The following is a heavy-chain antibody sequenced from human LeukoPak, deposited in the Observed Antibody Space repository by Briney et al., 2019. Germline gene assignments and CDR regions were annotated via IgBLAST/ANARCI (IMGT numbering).Heavy chain of an antibody. J-gene: IGHJ4*02. CDR3: ARSQSSSLIDY. CDR1: GFSLSAYG. D-gene: IGHD6-13*01. V-gene: IGHV3-33*01. CDR2: IWYDGSNK. Sequence: GGSLRLSCAASGFSLSAYGVHWVRQAPGKGLEWVAVIWYDGSNKDYADSVKGRFTFSRDNSKNTLYLQMNSLTVEDTAVYYCARSQSSSLIDYWGQGTLVTVSS.